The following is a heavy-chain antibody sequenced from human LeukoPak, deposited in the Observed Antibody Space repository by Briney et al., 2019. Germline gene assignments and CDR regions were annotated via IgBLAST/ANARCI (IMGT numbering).Heavy chain of an antibody. D-gene: IGHD2-15*01. CDR1: GYTFTSYY. Sequence: ASVKVSCKASGYTFTSYYMHWVRQAPGQGLEWMGIINPSGGSTSYAQKFQGRVTMTRDTSISTAYMELSRLRSDDTAVYYCARVGGYCSGGSCYIGWFDPWGQGTLVTVSS. J-gene: IGHJ5*02. CDR2: INPSGGST. CDR3: ARVGGYCSGGSCYIGWFDP. V-gene: IGHV1-46*01.